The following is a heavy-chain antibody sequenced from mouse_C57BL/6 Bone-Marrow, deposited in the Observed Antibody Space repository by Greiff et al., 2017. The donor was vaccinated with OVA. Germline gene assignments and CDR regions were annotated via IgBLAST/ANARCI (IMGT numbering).Heavy chain of an antibody. CDR1: GYTFTSYW. Sequence: QVQLKQPGAELVKPGASVKLSCKASGYTFTSYWMHWVKQRPGRGLEWIGRIDPNSGGTKYNEKFKSKATLTVDKPSRTAYMQPSSLTSEDSAVYYGASSRQLRLPYAMDYWGQGTSVTVSS. J-gene: IGHJ4*01. V-gene: IGHV1-72*01. CDR3: ASSRQLRLPYAMDY. D-gene: IGHD3-2*02. CDR2: IDPNSGGT.